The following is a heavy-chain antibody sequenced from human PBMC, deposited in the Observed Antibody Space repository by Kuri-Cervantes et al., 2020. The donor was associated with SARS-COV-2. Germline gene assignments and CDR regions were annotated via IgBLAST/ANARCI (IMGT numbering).Heavy chain of an antibody. CDR1: GFTVSSNY. CDR3: ARDVAAGRAYYYYMDV. CDR2: IYRCGST. V-gene: IGHV3-66*03. J-gene: IGHJ6*03. Sequence: GESLKISCAASGFTVSSNYMSWVRQAPGKGLEWVSLIYRCGSTYYADSVKGRFTISRDNAKNSLYLQMNSLRAEDTAVYYCARDVAAGRAYYYYMDVWGKGTTVTISS. D-gene: IGHD6-13*01.